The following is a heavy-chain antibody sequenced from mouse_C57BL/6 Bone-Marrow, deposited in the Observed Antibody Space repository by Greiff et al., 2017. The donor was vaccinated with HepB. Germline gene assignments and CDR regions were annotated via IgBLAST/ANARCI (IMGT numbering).Heavy chain of an antibody. CDR3: ARDRALTTVVAPAMDY. J-gene: IGHJ4*01. Sequence: VQLQQSGPGLVKPSQSLSLTCSVTGYSITSGYYWNWIRQFPGNKLEWMGYISYDGSNNYNPSLKNRISITRDTSKNQFFLKLNSVTTEDTATYYCARDRALTTVVAPAMDYWGQGTSVTVSS. V-gene: IGHV3-6*01. D-gene: IGHD1-1*01. CDR1: GYSITSGYY. CDR2: ISYDGSN.